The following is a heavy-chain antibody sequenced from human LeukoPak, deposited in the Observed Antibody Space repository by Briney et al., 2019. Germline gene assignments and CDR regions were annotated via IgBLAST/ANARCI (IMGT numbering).Heavy chain of an antibody. CDR3: ARLKARDAFEI. J-gene: IGHJ3*02. Sequence: SETLSLTCTVSGGSIGSYAWNWIRQSPGTGLEWIGYVYYSGSTMYNPPLRSRVTISVDTSKNRFSLKLSSVTAADTAVYYCARLKARDAFEIWGQGTMVTVSS. CDR1: GGSIGSYA. V-gene: IGHV4-59*08. CDR2: VYYSGST.